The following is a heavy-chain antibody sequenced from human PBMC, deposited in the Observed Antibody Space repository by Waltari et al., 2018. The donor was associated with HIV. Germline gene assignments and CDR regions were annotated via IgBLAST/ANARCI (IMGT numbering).Heavy chain of an antibody. D-gene: IGHD3-10*02. CDR2: IYYSGST. Sequence: QLQLQESGPGLVKPSETLSLTCAVSGCSISSSSYYWGWIRQPPGRGREWIGSIYYSGSTYYNPSLKSRVTISVDTSKNQFSLKLSSVTAADTAVYYCARHVRSSIWFDYWGQGTLVTVSS. CDR3: ARHVRSSIWFDY. CDR1: GCSISSSSYY. J-gene: IGHJ5*01. V-gene: IGHV4-39*01.